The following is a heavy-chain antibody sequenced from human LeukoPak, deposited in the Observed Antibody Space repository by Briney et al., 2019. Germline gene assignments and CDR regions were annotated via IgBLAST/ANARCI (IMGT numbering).Heavy chain of an antibody. Sequence: PGGSPRLSCAASGFTFSSYWMHWVRQAPGKGLVWVSRINSDGSSTSYANSVKGRFTISRDNAKNTLYLQMNSLRAEDTAVYYCARAGGFGDFDYWGQGTLVTVSS. CDR2: INSDGSST. CDR1: GFTFSSYW. CDR3: ARAGGFGDFDY. D-gene: IGHD3-10*01. J-gene: IGHJ4*02. V-gene: IGHV3-74*01.